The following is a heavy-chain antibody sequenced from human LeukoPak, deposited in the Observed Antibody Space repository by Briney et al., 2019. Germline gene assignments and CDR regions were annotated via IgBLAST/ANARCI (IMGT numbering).Heavy chain of an antibody. CDR3: TTAWDRYSSGWYKAKNNDFDI. J-gene: IGHJ3*02. CDR1: GFTFSNAW. CDR2: IKSKTDGGTT. D-gene: IGHD6-19*01. V-gene: IGHV3-15*01. Sequence: PGGSLRLSCAASGFTFSNAWMSWVRQAPGKGLEWVGRIKSKTDGGTTDYAAPVKGRFTISRDDSKNTLYLQMNSLKTEDTAVYYCTTAWDRYSSGWYKAKNNDFDIWGQGTMVTVSS.